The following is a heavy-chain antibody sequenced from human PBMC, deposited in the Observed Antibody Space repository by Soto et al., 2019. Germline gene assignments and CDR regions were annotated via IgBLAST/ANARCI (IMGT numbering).Heavy chain of an antibody. CDR1: GFTFSSYW. CDR2: IKQDGSEK. CDR3: ARDPYYDFYYYYYMDV. D-gene: IGHD3-3*01. Sequence: GGSLRLSCAASGFTFSSYWMSWVRQAPGKGLEWVANIKQDGSEKYYVDSVKGRFTISRDNAKNSLYLQMNSLRAEDTAVYYCARDPYYDFYYYYYMDVWGKGTTVTVSS. J-gene: IGHJ6*03. V-gene: IGHV3-7*01.